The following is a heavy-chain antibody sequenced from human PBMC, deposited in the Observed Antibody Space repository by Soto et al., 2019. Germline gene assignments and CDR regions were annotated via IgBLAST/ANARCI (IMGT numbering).Heavy chain of an antibody. CDR1: GGTFSSYA. J-gene: IGHJ6*02. Sequence: SVKVSCKASGGTFSSYAISWVRQAPGQGLEWMGGITPIFGTANYAQKFQGRVTITADESTSTAYMELSSLRSEDTAVYYCARGGISSGSWYYYYYGMDVWGQGTTVTVSS. CDR2: ITPIFGTA. V-gene: IGHV1-69*13. D-gene: IGHD1-26*01. CDR3: ARGGISSGSWYYYYYGMDV.